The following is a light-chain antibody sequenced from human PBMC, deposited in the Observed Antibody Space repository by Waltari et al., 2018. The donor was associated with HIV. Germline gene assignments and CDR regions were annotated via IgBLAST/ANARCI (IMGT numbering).Light chain of an antibody. CDR1: SSNIGAGYD. Sequence: QSVLTQPPSVSGAPGQRVTISCTGSSSNIGAGYDVHWYQQLPRAAPKLLIYGNTNRPSGVPDRFSGSESGTSASLAITGLQAEDEADYYCQSYDSLSGWVFGGGTKLTVL. V-gene: IGLV1-40*01. J-gene: IGLJ3*02. CDR2: GNT. CDR3: QSYDSLSGWV.